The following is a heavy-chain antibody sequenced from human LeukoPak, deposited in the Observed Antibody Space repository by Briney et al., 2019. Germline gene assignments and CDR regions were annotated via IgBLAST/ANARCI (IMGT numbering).Heavy chain of an antibody. J-gene: IGHJ5*02. CDR2: ISSSSSYI. Sequence: GGSLRLSCAASGFTFSSYSMNWVRQAPGKGLEWVSFISSSSSYIYYADSVKGRFTISRDNAKNSLYLQMNSLRAEDTAVYYCARDRGKRVETPMFGFPWGQGTLVTVSS. CDR1: GFTFSSYS. D-gene: IGHD3-10*02. V-gene: IGHV3-21*01. CDR3: ARDRGKRVETPMFGFP.